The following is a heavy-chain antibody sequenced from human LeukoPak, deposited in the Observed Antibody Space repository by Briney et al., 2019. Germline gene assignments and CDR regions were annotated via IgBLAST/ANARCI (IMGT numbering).Heavy chain of an antibody. CDR3: AGGPILVVVPAAMKVDAFDI. J-gene: IGHJ3*02. CDR1: GGSFSGYY. Sequence: SETLSLTCAVYGGSFSGYYWSWIRQPPGKGLEWIGEINHSGSTNYNPSLKSRVTISVDTSKNQFSLKLSSVTAADTAVYYCAGGPILVVVPAAMKVDAFDIWGQGTMVTVSS. CDR2: INHSGST. D-gene: IGHD2-2*01. V-gene: IGHV4-34*01.